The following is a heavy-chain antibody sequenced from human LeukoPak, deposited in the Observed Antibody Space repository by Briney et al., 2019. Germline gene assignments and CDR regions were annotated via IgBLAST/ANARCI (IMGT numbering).Heavy chain of an antibody. CDR3: AQSITEAGKGSDY. J-gene: IGHJ4*02. CDR2: IYYSGST. V-gene: IGHV4-39*07. D-gene: IGHD6-13*01. Sequence: SETLSLTCTVSGGSISSSNYYWGWIRQPPGKGLEWIGSIYYSGSTYYNPSLKSRVTISVDTSKNQFSLKLSSVTAADTAVYYCAQSITEAGKGSDYWGQGAPVTVSS. CDR1: GGSISSSNYY.